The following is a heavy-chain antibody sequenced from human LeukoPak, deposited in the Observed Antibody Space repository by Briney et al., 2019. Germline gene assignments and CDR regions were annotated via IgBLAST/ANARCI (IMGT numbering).Heavy chain of an antibody. CDR1: GFTISSYA. CDR2: ISGSGSIT. Sequence: GGSLRLSCAASGFTISSYAMSWVRQAPGKGLEWVSAISGSGSITYYADSVKGRFTISRDNSKNTLYLQMNSLRAEDTAVYYCARTQYSSGWYNWFDPWGQGTLVTVSS. V-gene: IGHV3-23*01. J-gene: IGHJ5*02. CDR3: ARTQYSSGWYNWFDP. D-gene: IGHD6-19*01.